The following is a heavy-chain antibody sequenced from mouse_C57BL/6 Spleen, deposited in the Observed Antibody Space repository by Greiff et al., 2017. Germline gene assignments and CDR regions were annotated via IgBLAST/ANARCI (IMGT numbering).Heavy chain of an antibody. CDR2: INPGSGGT. CDR1: GYAFTNYL. J-gene: IGHJ2*01. V-gene: IGHV1-54*01. Sequence: LVESGAELVRPGTSVKVSCKASGYAFTNYLIEWVKQRPGQGLEWIGVINPGSGGTNYNEKFKGKATLTADKSSSTAYMQLSSLTSEDSAVYFCARCGSYEDDWGQGTTLTVAS. CDR3: ARCGSYEDD. D-gene: IGHD1-1*02.